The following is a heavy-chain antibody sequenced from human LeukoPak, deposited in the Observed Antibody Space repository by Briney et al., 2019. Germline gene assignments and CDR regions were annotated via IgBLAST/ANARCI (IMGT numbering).Heavy chain of an antibody. CDR3: ARVIQLPNEYFHH. CDR1: GGSFSSYA. V-gene: IGHV1-69*01. D-gene: IGHD2-2*01. CDR2: IIPIFGIA. Sequence: SVKVSCKASGGSFSSYAISWVRQAPGQGLEWMGGIIPIFGIANYAQKFQGRVTITADESTSTAYMELSSLRSEDTAVYYCARVIQLPNEYFHHWGQGTLVTVSS. J-gene: IGHJ1*01.